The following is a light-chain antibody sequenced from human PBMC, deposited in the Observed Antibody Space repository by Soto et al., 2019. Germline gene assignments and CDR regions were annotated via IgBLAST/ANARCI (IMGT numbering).Light chain of an antibody. V-gene: IGLV2-8*01. CDR1: SSDVGGYNY. J-gene: IGLJ3*02. Sequence: QSALTQPPSASGSPGQSVTISCTGTSSDVGGYNYVSWYQHHPGKAPKLIIYEVTKRPSGVPDRFSGSKSGNTASLTVSGLQAEDEADYYCSSYAGFNNVLFGGGTKLTVL. CDR3: SSYAGFNNVL. CDR2: EVT.